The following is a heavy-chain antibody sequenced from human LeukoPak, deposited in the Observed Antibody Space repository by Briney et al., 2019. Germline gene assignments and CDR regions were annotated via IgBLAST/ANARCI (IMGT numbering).Heavy chain of an antibody. CDR2: IRYDGSNK. J-gene: IGHJ6*03. D-gene: IGHD6-13*01. V-gene: IGHV3-30*02. CDR1: GFTFSSYG. CDR3: AREDEQQLGPHYYYYMDV. Sequence: PGGSLRLSCAASGFTFSSYGMHWVRQAPGKGLEWVTFIRYDGSNKYYADSVKGRFTISRDNSKNTLYLQMNSLRAEDTAVYYCAREDEQQLGPHYYYYMDVWGKGTTVTVSS.